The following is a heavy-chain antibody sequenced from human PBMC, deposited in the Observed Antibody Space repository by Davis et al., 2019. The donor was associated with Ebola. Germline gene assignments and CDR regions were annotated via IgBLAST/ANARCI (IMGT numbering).Heavy chain of an antibody. CDR1: GFTFSNYW. Sequence: GGSLRLSCAASGFTFSNYWMHWVRQAPGKGLEWVSYISSSGSTIYYADSVKGRFTISRDNAKNSLYLQMNSLRAEDTAVYYCARDRGPHYYGMDVWGQGTTVTVSS. CDR2: ISSSGSTI. J-gene: IGHJ6*02. V-gene: IGHV3-11*01. CDR3: ARDRGPHYYGMDV.